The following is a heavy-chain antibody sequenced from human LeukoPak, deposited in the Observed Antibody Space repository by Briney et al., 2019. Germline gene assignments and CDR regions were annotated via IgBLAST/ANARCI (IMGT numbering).Heavy chain of an antibody. V-gene: IGHV1-46*01. J-gene: IGHJ3*02. CDR1: GYTFTGYY. D-gene: IGHD6-6*01. CDR2: INPSGGST. Sequence: ASVKVSCKASGYTFTGYYMHWVRQAPGQGLEWMGIINPSGGSTSYAQNFQGRVTMTRDTSTSTVYMELSSLRSEDTAVYYCAGTRAARDAFDIWGQGTMVTVSS. CDR3: AGTRAARDAFDI.